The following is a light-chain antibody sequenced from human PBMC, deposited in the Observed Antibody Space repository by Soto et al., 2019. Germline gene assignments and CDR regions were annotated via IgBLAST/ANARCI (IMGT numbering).Light chain of an antibody. V-gene: IGLV1-44*01. CDR3: AAWDDNLNGPHWV. J-gene: IGLJ3*02. CDR2: SNN. Sequence: QSVLTQPPSASGTPGQRVTISCSGSNSNIGSNTVNWYRQLPGTAPKLLIYSNNQRPSGVPDRFSGSKSGTSASLAISGLQSEDEADYYCAAWDDNLNGPHWVFGGGTKLTVL. CDR1: NSNIGSNT.